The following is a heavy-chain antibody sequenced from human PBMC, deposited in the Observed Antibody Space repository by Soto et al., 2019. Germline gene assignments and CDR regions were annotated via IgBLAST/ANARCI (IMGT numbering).Heavy chain of an antibody. V-gene: IGHV1-18*04. CDR3: ARDSLGTETTAWLDP. D-gene: IGHD1-1*01. Sequence: QVQLLQSGPEVKKPGASVRVSCKASGYTFTNYGISWLRQAPGQGLEWMGWISAYNGATDFAQKVQGRVTLTTDTSTSTAYMELWSLTSADTAIYYCARDSLGTETTAWLDPWGQGTLVTVSS. CDR1: GYTFTNYG. CDR2: ISAYNGAT. J-gene: IGHJ5*02.